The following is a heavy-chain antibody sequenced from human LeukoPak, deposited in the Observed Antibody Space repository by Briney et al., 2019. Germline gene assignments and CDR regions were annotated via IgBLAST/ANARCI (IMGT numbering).Heavy chain of an antibody. V-gene: IGHV3-23*01. J-gene: IGHJ4*02. CDR3: AKDPRRRGRNEYYFDY. CDR2: ISGSGGST. Sequence: GGSLRLSCAASGFTFSSYAMSWVRQAPGKGLEWVSAISGSGGSTYYADSVKGRFTISRGNSKNTLYLQMNSLGAEDTAVYYCAKDPRRRGRNEYYFDYWGQGTLVTVSS. D-gene: IGHD1-1*01. CDR1: GFTFSSYA.